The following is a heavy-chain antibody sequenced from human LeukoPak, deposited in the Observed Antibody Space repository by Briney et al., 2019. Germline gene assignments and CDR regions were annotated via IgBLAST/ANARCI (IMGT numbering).Heavy chain of an antibody. J-gene: IGHJ4*02. CDR2: ISNDGTTE. V-gene: IGHV3-30-3*01. D-gene: IGHD4-17*01. Sequence: GGSLRLSCVASGFNFSPYAVHWVRQAPGKGLEWVAMISNDGTTESYTDSVKGRFTISRDNFNNALYLQMNSLRAEDTAVYYCAKDYLSGTVTAVDYWGQGTLVTVSS. CDR3: AKDYLSGTVTAVDY. CDR1: GFNFSPYA.